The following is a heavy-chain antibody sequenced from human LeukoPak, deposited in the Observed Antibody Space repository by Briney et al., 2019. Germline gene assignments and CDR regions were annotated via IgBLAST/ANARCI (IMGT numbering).Heavy chain of an antibody. CDR1: GFTYSDYR. CDR3: VRDATRGGDLDH. D-gene: IGHD2-21*01. J-gene: IGHJ5*02. V-gene: IGHV3-7*01. CDR2: ISKDGSEK. Sequence: GGSLRLPCAASGFTYSDYRMMWVRQTPGKGLEWVAQISKDGSEKYYVDSVRGRFTISRDNAKNSLELQMNTLRVEDTAVYFCVRDATRGGDLDHWGQGTLVTVTS.